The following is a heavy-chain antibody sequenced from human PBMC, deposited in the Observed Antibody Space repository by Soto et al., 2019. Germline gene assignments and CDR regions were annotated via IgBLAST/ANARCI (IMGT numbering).Heavy chain of an antibody. Sequence: GASVKVSCKASGYTFTSYCISWVRQAPGQGLEWMGWISAYNGNTNYAQKLQGRVTMTTDTSTSTAYMELRSLRSDDTAVYYCARGYASSGSDAFDIWGQGTMVTVSS. CDR3: ARGYASSGSDAFDI. CDR2: ISAYNGNT. J-gene: IGHJ3*02. V-gene: IGHV1-18*01. CDR1: GYTFTSYC. D-gene: IGHD6-19*01.